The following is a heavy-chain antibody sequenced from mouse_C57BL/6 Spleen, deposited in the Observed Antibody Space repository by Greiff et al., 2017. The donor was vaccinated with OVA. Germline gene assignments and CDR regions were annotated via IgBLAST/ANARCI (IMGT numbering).Heavy chain of an antibody. V-gene: IGHV1-69*01. CDR1: GGAGTSYG. J-gene: IGHJ2*01. CDR2: IDPSDSYT. CDR3: ARRDLGY. Sequence: QVQLQQPGAELVMPGASVKLSGKDWGGAGTSYGIHPVNHHPGQGHDVIGEIDPSDSYTNYNQKFKGKSTLTVDKSSSTAYMQLSSLTSEDSAVYYCARRDLGYWGQGTTLTVSS.